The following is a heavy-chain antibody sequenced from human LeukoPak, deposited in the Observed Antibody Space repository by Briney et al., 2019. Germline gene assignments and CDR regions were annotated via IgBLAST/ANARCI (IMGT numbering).Heavy chain of an antibody. D-gene: IGHD3-22*01. CDR1: GFPFSSYA. V-gene: IGHV3-23*01. CDR2: ISGSGGST. CDR3: AKDPSPYYYDSSGYPGYYFDY. Sequence: GSLRLSCAASGFPFSSYAMHWVRQAPGKGLEWVSAISGSGGSTYYADSVKGRFTISRDNSKNTLYLQMNSLRAEDTAVYYCAKDPSPYYYDSSGYPGYYFDYWGQGTLVTVSS. J-gene: IGHJ4*02.